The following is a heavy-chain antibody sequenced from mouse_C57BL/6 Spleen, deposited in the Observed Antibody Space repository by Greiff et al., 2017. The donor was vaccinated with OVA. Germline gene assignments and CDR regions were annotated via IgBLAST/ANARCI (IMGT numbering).Heavy chain of an antibody. V-gene: IGHV7-3*01. Sequence: EVKLMESGGGLVQPGGSLSLSCAASGFTFTDYYMSWVRQPPGKALEWLGFIRNKANGYTIEYSASVKGRFTISRDNSQSILYLQMNALRAEDSATYYCARGMITTGFYYAMDYWGQGTSVTVSS. CDR1: GFTFTDYY. CDR3: ARGMITTGFYYAMDY. J-gene: IGHJ4*01. CDR2: IRNKANGYTI. D-gene: IGHD2-4*01.